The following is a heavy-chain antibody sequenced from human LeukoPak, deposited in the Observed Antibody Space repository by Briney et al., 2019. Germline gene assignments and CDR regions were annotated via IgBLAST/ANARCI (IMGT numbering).Heavy chain of an antibody. V-gene: IGHV3-53*01. Sequence: GGSLRLSCAASGFTVSSNYMSWVRQAPGKGLEWVSVIRSDGTTAYADSVKGRFTISRDNAKNSLYLQMNSLRAEDTAVYYCARGRYGDYYFDYWGQGTLVTVSS. J-gene: IGHJ4*02. CDR2: IRSDGTT. CDR3: ARGRYGDYYFDY. D-gene: IGHD4-17*01. CDR1: GFTVSSNY.